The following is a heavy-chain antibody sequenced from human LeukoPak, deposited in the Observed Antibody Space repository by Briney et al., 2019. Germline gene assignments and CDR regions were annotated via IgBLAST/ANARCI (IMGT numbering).Heavy chain of an antibody. CDR2: ISSSSSYI. V-gene: IGHV3-21*01. CDR3: VRQRGYSGYDKDFDY. D-gene: IGHD5-12*01. Sequence: GGSLRLSCAASGFTFSSYSMNWVRQAPGKGLEWVSSISSSSSYIYYADSVKGRFTISRDNAKNSLYLQMNSLRAEDAAVYYCVRQRGYSGYDKDFDYWGQGTLVTVSS. J-gene: IGHJ4*02. CDR1: GFTFSSYS.